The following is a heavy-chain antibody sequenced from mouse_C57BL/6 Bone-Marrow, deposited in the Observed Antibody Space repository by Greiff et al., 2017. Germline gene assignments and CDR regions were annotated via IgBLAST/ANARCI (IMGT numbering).Heavy chain of an antibody. J-gene: IGHJ2*01. CDR2: IDPSDSYT. V-gene: IGHV1-50*01. D-gene: IGHD2-3*01. Sequence: QVQLQQPGAELVKPGASVKLSCKASGYTFTSYWMQWVKQRPGQGLEWIGEIDPSDSYTNYNQKVKGKATLTVDTSSSTAYMQLSSLTSEDSAVYYCARDGYYGYWGQGTTLTVSS. CDR3: ARDGYYGY. CDR1: GYTFTSYW.